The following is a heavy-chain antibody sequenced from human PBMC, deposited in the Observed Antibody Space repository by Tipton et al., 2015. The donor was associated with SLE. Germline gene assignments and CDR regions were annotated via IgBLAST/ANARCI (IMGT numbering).Heavy chain of an antibody. CDR1: GYSISSGYY. CDR2: IYYSGST. J-gene: IGHJ2*01. D-gene: IGHD3-10*01. CDR3: ARDLSGVKDL. V-gene: IGHV4-38-2*02. Sequence: TLSLTCAVSGYSISSGYYWGWIRQPPGKGLEWIGSIYYSGSTYYNPSLKSRVTISVDTSKNQFSLKLSSVTAADTAVYYCARDLSGVKDLWGRGTLVTVSS.